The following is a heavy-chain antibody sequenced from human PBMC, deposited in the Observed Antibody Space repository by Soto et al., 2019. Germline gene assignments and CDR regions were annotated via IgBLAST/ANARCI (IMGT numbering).Heavy chain of an antibody. CDR2: INPTTGLT. D-gene: IGHD2-8*01. J-gene: IGHJ6*02. Sequence: ASVKVSCKASGYAFSNNFMHWVRQAPAQGLEWMGVINPTTGLTSNAQKFQGRITMTRDTSSSTAYMELSSLRSEDTAVYYCARALRNGYFYGMDIWGQGTTVTVS. CDR3: ARALRNGYFYGMDI. V-gene: IGHV1-46*01. CDR1: GYAFSNNF.